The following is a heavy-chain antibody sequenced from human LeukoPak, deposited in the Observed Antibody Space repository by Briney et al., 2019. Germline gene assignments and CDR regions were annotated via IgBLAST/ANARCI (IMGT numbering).Heavy chain of an antibody. D-gene: IGHD2-2*01. CDR1: VFTYSSYF. CDR2: ISGGGGST. J-gene: IGHJ4*02. CDR3: AKVGAYCTSTNCYDRYYFDY. Sequence: GGSLRLSCAASVFTYSSYFMSWVRQAPGKGLECVSAISGGGGSTFYADSVKGRFTISRDNSKNTLYLQMNSLRAEDTAVYYCAKVGAYCTSTNCYDRYYFDYWGQGTLVTVSS. V-gene: IGHV3-23*01.